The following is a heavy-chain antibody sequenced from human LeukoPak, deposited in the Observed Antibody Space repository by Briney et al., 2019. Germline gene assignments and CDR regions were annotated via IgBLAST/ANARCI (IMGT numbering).Heavy chain of an antibody. J-gene: IGHJ5*02. CDR2: KKQDGSEK. Sequence: GGSLRLSCAASGFTFSNYWMAWVRQAPAKGLEWVANKKQDGSEKYYVDSVKGRFTISRDNAKNSLFLEMNSLRAEDTAVYYCARDPRSAGRYNWFDPWGQGTLVTVSS. V-gene: IGHV3-7*03. D-gene: IGHD2-15*01. CDR3: ARDPRSAGRYNWFDP. CDR1: GFTFSNYW.